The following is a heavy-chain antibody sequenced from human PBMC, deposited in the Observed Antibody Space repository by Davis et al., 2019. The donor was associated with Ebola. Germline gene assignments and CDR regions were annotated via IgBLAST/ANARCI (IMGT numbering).Heavy chain of an antibody. Sequence: MPSETLSLTCTVSGGSISSGDYYWNWIRQPPGKGLEWIGYISYSGNTYYNPSLKSRVTISVDTSENHFSLKLSSVTAADTAVYYCARRIQLWLRGYYFDYWGQGTLVTVSS. CDR1: GGSISSGDYY. CDR3: ARRIQLWLRGYYFDY. J-gene: IGHJ4*02. CDR2: ISYSGNT. V-gene: IGHV4-30-4*01. D-gene: IGHD5-18*01.